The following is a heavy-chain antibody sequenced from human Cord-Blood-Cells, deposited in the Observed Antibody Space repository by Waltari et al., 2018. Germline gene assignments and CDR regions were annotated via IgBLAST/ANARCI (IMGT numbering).Heavy chain of an antibody. CDR1: GYTFTGYY. V-gene: IGHV1-2*02. Sequence: QLVQSGPEVKKPGASVKVSCKASGYTFTGYYIHWVRQAPGQGLGWMGWINPNSGGTNYAQKVQGRVTMTRDTSISTAYMELSRLRSDDTAVYYCASAGTGDRNYWGQGTLVTVSS. CDR3: ASAGTGDRNY. J-gene: IGHJ4*02. D-gene: IGHD7-27*01. CDR2: INPNSGGT.